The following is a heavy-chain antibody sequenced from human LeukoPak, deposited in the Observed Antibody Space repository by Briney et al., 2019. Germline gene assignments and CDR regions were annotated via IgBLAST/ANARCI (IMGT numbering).Heavy chain of an antibody. V-gene: IGHV1-69*04. CDR3: ARAFVVDQVGATSGIDY. D-gene: IGHD1-26*01. J-gene: IGHJ4*02. CDR1: GYTFTGYY. Sequence: ASVKVSCKASGYTFTGYYMHWVRQAPGQGLEWMGRIIPILGIANYAQKFQGRVTITADKSTSTAYMELSSLRSEDTAVYYCARAFVVDQVGATSGIDYWGQGTLVTVSS. CDR2: IIPILGIA.